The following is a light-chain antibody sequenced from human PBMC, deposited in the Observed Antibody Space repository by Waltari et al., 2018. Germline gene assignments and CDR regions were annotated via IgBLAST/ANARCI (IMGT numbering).Light chain of an antibody. Sequence: QSVLTQTPSASGTPGQRVTLSCSGSSSNIGSNTVNWYQQLPGTAPKLLIYSNSQRASGVPDRFAGAKSGTSSSLAISGLQSEDEADYYGAAWDDRLNGQVFGSGTKVTVL. CDR3: AAWDDRLNGQV. CDR1: SSNIGSNT. J-gene: IGLJ6*01. V-gene: IGLV1-44*01. CDR2: SNS.